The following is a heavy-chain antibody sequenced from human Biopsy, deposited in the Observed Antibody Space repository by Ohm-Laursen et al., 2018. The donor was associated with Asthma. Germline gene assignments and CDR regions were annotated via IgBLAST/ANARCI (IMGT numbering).Heavy chain of an antibody. CDR2: IVFASGAT. V-gene: IGHV1-58*01. CDR1: GVALSGYT. D-gene: IGHD2/OR15-2a*01. Sequence: GASVKVSCNVSGVALSGYTFEWVRQARGLGLEWIAWIVFASGATNYAQNFQDRLTVTRDMSAGSVSMELRGLSSTDTAVYYCAAGRTSLQGESLSWGQGTLVSVSS. J-gene: IGHJ4*01. CDR3: AAGRTSLQGESLS.